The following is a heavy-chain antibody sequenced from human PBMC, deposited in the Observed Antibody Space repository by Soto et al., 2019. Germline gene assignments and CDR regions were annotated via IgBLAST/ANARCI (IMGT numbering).Heavy chain of an antibody. D-gene: IGHD3-10*01. J-gene: IGHJ6*02. Sequence: PGGSLRLSCAASGFTFSSYGMHWVRQAPGKGLEWVAVIWYDGSNKYYADSVKGRFTISRDNSKNTLYLQMNSLRAEDTAVYYCARDRGQITMVRGFKPPEAYYGMDCWGQGTTVTVSS. CDR1: GFTFSSYG. CDR3: ARDRGQITMVRGFKPPEAYYGMDC. CDR2: IWYDGSNK. V-gene: IGHV3-33*01.